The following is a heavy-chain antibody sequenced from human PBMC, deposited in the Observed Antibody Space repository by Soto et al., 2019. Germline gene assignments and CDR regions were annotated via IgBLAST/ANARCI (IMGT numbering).Heavy chain of an antibody. J-gene: IGHJ5*02. CDR1: GGSINSSTYH. CDR2: IYYTGST. CDR3: ARRRSSSQPLNWVDP. Sequence: SETLSLTCTVSGGSINSSTYHWAWIRQPPGKGLEWIGDIYYTGSTSYNPSLRSRVTISVDTSKNQFSLKLRSVTAADAAVYYCARRRSSSQPLNWVDPWGQGTLLTVS. D-gene: IGHD6-6*01. V-gene: IGHV4-39*01.